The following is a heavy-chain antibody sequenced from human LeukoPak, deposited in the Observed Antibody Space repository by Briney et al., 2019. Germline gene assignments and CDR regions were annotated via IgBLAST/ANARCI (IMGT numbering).Heavy chain of an antibody. Sequence: PGGSLRLSCAASGFTFSSYAMSWVRQAPGKGLEWVSAISGSRGSTYYADSVKGRFTISRDNAKNLVYLQMNSLRAEDTAVYYCARESYGDYYFDNWGQGTLVTVSS. V-gene: IGHV3-23*01. CDR3: ARESYGDYYFDN. CDR2: ISGSRGST. D-gene: IGHD4-17*01. J-gene: IGHJ4*02. CDR1: GFTFSSYA.